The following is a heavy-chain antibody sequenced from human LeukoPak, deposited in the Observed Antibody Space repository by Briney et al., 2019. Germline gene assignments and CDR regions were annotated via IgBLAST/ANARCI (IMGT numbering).Heavy chain of an antibody. CDR1: GYTFTGYY. Sequence: ASVKVSCKASGYTFTGYYMYWVRQAPGQGLEWMGWINPNSGGTNYAQKFQGRVTMTRDTSISTAYMELSRLRSDDTAVYYCARDVDTAMRIDYWGQGTLVTVSS. J-gene: IGHJ4*02. CDR3: ARDVDTAMRIDY. V-gene: IGHV1-2*02. CDR2: INPNSGGT. D-gene: IGHD5-18*01.